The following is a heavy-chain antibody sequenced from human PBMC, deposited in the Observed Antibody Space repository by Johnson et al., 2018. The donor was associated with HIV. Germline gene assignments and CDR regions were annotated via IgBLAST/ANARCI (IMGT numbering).Heavy chain of an antibody. V-gene: IGHV3-9*01. CDR1: GFTFDDYA. CDR2: SSWNSGNI. CDR3: AKDERAGQWLVLAFDI. J-gene: IGHJ3*02. Sequence: VQLVESGGGLVQPGRSLRLSCAASGFTFDDYAMHWVRQAPGKGLEWVSGSSWNSGNIGYADSVKDRFTVSSDNAKNSLYLQMNSLRAEDTALYYCAKDERAGQWLVLAFDIWGQGTMVTVSS. D-gene: IGHD6-19*01.